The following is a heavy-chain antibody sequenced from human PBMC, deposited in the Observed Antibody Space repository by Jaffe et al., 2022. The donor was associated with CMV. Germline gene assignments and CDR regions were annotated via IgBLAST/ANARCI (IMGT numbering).Heavy chain of an antibody. V-gene: IGHV1-69*09. D-gene: IGHD1-1*01. J-gene: IGHJ5*02. Sequence: QVQLVQSGAEVKKPGSSVKVSCKASGGTFSSYAISWVRQAPGQGLEWMGRIIPILGIANYAQKFQGRVTITADKSTSTAYMELSSLRSEDTAVYYCALLGEAGTGDWFDPWGQGTLVTVSS. CDR2: IIPILGIA. CDR1: GGTFSSYA. CDR3: ALLGEAGTGDWFDP.